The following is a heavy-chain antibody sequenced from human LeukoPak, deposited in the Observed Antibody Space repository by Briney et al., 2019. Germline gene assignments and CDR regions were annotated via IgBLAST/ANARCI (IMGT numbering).Heavy chain of an antibody. J-gene: IGHJ4*02. CDR3: AGNWNYGYDY. D-gene: IGHD1-7*01. CDR2: IYNSGST. Sequence: SETLSLTCTVSGGSITTFYWSWIRQPPGKGLEWIGYIYNSGSTNYNPSLKSRVTISVDTSKNQFSLKLSSVTAADTAVYYCAGNWNYGYDYWGQGTLVTVSS. CDR1: GGSITTFY. V-gene: IGHV4-59*08.